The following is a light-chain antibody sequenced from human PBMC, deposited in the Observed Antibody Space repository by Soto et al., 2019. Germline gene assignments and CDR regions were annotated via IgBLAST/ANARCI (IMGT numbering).Light chain of an antibody. CDR2: EGL. V-gene: IGLV2-23*01. CDR3: CSYAGNSTYV. J-gene: IGLJ1*01. CDR1: SSDVGRYDL. Sequence: QSALTQPASVSGSPGQSITISCTGTSSDVGRYDLVSWYQQHPGKAPKLMIYEGLKRPSGVSSRFSGSKSGNTASLTISGLQTDDEVDYSCCSYAGNSTYVFGTGTKVTLL.